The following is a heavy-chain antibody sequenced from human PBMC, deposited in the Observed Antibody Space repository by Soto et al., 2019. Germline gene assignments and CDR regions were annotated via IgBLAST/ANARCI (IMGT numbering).Heavy chain of an antibody. CDR2: ISYDGSNK. CDR3: ARVNLPTPPYYYYCGMDV. J-gene: IGHJ6*02. Sequence: PGGSLRLSCAASGFTFSSYAMHWVRQAPGKGLEWVAVISYDGSNKYYADSVKGRFTISRDNSKNTLYLQMNSLRAEDTAVYYCARVNLPTPPYYYYCGMDVWGQGTTVTVSS. V-gene: IGHV3-30-3*01. CDR1: GFTFSSYA.